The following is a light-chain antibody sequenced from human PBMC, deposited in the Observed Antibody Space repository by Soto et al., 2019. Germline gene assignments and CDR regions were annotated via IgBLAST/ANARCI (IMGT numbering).Light chain of an antibody. CDR1: QTISSW. CDR2: AAS. J-gene: IGKJ3*01. Sequence: DIQMTPSPSTLTGSVGDRVTITCRASQTISSWLAWYQQKPGKAPKLLLYAASSLQSGVPSRFSGSRSGTHFTLTTSSLQHEDFATYYCQQFNTYPPTFDRGTKVDNK. CDR3: QQFNTYPPT. V-gene: IGKV1-5*01.